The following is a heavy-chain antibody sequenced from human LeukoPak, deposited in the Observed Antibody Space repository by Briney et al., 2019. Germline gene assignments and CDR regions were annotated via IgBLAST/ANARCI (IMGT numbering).Heavy chain of an antibody. Sequence: SETLSLTCTVSGHSISSGYYWGWIRQPPGKGLEWIGSIYHSASTYYNPSLKSRVTISVDTSKNQFSLKLSSVTAADTAVYYCARRYNNYGYYYYYMDVWGKGTTVTVSS. CDR3: ARRYNNYGYYYYYMDV. J-gene: IGHJ6*03. CDR2: IYHSAST. CDR1: GHSISSGYY. V-gene: IGHV4-38-2*02. D-gene: IGHD4-11*01.